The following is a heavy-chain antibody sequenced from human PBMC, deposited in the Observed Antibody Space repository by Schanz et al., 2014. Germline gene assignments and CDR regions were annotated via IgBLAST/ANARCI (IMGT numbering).Heavy chain of an antibody. J-gene: IGHJ4*02. CDR1: GFTFSTCA. CDR2: ISYEGNDK. D-gene: IGHD3-3*01. CDR3: AXGVAXXXXXXWXXLXX. V-gene: IGHV3-30*04. Sequence: VQLVESGGGVVQPGGSLRLSCAASGFTFSTCAMHWVRQAPGKGLEWVAVISYEGNDKYYGDSVKGRFTISRDSPKNRLYLQMXXXXXEXXGVYYCAXGVAXXXXXXWXXLXXWGQGTLVTVSS.